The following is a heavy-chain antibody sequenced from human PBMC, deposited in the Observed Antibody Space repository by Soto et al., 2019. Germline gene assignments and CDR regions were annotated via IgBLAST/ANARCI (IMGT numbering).Heavy chain of an antibody. CDR2: TRNKANSYTT. CDR3: ARVYCSGGSCNGAFDI. V-gene: IGHV3-72*01. CDR1: GFTFSDHY. Sequence: EVQLVESGGGLVQPGGSLRLSCAASGFTFSDHYMDWVRQAPGKGLEWVGRTRNKANSYTTEYAASVKGRFTISRDDSKNSLYLQMNSLKTEDTAVYYCARVYCSGGSCNGAFDIWGQGTMVTVSS. J-gene: IGHJ3*02. D-gene: IGHD2-15*01.